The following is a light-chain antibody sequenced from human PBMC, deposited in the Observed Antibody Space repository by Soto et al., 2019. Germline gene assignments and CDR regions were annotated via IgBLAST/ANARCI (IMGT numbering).Light chain of an antibody. Sequence: QSALTQPASVSGSPGQSITISCTGTSSDVGGYNYVSWYQQHPGKAPKLMIYEVSNRPSGVSNGFSGSKTGNTASLTISGLQAEDEADYYCSSYTSSSTHWVFGGGTKLTV. CDR1: SSDVGGYNY. J-gene: IGLJ3*02. CDR2: EVS. V-gene: IGLV2-14*01. CDR3: SSYTSSSTHWV.